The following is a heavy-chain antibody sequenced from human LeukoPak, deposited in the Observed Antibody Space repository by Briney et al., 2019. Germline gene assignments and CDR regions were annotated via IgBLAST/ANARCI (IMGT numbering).Heavy chain of an antibody. CDR2: IWYDGSNK. CDR1: GFTISSYG. CDR3: AKPHYDFWSGHTWYFDY. Sequence: GRSLRLSCAASGFTISSYGMHWVRQAPGKGLEWVAVIWYDGSNKYYADSVKGRFTISRDNSKNTLYLQMNSLRAEDTAVYYCAKPHYDFWSGHTWYFDYWGQGTLVTVSS. V-gene: IGHV3-33*06. J-gene: IGHJ4*02. D-gene: IGHD3-3*01.